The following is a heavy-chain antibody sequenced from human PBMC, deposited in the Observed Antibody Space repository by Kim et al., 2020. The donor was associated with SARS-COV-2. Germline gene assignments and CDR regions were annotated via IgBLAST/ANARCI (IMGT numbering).Heavy chain of an antibody. CDR3: ARRASYSSSWPTDFDY. CDR2: IYPGDSDT. J-gene: IGHJ4*02. CDR1: GYSFTSYW. V-gene: IGHV5-51*01. D-gene: IGHD6-13*01. Sequence: GESLKISCKGSGYSFTSYWIGWVRQMPGKGLEWMGIIYPGDSDTRYSPSFKGQVTISADKSISTAYLQWSSLKASDTAMYYCARRASYSSSWPTDFDYWGQATLVTVSS.